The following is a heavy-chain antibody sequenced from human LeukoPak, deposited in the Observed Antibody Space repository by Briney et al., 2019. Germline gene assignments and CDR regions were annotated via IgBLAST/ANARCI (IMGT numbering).Heavy chain of an antibody. D-gene: IGHD6-6*01. CDR2: INHSGST. Sequence: SETLSLTCAVYGGSFSGYYWSWIRQPPGKGLEWIGEINHSGSTNYNPSLKSRVTISVDTSKNQFSLKLSSVTAADTAVYYCAREKASSSPKALYYYGMDVWGQGTTVTVPS. J-gene: IGHJ6*02. V-gene: IGHV4-34*01. CDR1: GGSFSGYY. CDR3: AREKASSSPKALYYYGMDV.